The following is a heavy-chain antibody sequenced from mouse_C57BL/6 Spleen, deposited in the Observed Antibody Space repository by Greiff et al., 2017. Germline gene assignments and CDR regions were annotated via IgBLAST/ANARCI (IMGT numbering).Heavy chain of an antibody. Sequence: QVQLQQSGAELVKPGASVKLSCAASGYTFTSYWMHWVKQGPGQGLEWIAIIHPKSGSTNYNETFKSKATLTVDKSSSTSYMQLSRLTSEESAVDYGARDNYYDDGSVALDDWGTGTTVTVSS. V-gene: IGHV1-64*01. CDR2: IHPKSGST. D-gene: IGHD1-1*01. CDR3: ARDNYYDDGSVALDD. CDR1: GYTFTSYW. J-gene: IGHJ1*03.